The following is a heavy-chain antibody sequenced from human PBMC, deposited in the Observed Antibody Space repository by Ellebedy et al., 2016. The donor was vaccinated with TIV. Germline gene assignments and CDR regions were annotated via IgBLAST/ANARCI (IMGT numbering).Heavy chain of an antibody. V-gene: IGHV3-7*01. J-gene: IGHJ4*02. Sequence: PGGSLRLSCAASGFTFSSYWMSWVRQAPGKGLEWVANIKQDGSQKNYVDSVKGRFTISRDDAKNLLFLQLNSLRAEDTAVYYCARDLDSGSYWGNYWGQGTLVTVSS. D-gene: IGHD1-26*01. CDR2: IKQDGSQK. CDR3: ARDLDSGSYWGNY. CDR1: GFTFSSYW.